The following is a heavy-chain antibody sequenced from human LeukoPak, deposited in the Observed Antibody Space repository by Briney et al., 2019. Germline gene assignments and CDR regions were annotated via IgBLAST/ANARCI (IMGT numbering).Heavy chain of an antibody. CDR2: IKQDGSEK. D-gene: IGHD3-3*01. CDR1: GFTFSSYW. CDR3: ATEGNDFWSGYYIDY. Sequence: GGSLRLSCAASGFTFSSYWKSWVRQAPGKGLEWVASIKQDGSEKYYVDSVKGRFTISRDNAKNSLYLQMNSLRAEDTAVYYCATEGNDFWSGYYIDYWGQGTLVTVSS. J-gene: IGHJ4*02. V-gene: IGHV3-7*01.